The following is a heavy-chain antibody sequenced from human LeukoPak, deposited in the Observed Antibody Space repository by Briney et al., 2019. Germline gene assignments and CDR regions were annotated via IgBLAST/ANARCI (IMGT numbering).Heavy chain of an antibody. J-gene: IGHJ3*01. V-gene: IGHV3-21*01. D-gene: IGHD2-15*01. CDR3: ARELVATDAFDV. CDR1: GFTFTTYS. Sequence: GGSLRLSCAASGFTFTTYSMHWVRQAPGKGLEWVSSITTSSTYIYYADSVKGRFTISRDNAKNSLYLQMDSLSAEDTAVYSCARELVATDAFDVWGQGTMVTVSS. CDR2: ITTSSTYI.